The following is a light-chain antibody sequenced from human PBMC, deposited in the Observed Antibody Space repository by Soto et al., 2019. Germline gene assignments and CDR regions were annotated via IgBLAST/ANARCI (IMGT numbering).Light chain of an antibody. V-gene: IGKV3-11*01. Sequence: EIVLTQSPATLSLSPGERVTLSCRASQGVSSYFAWYQQKPGQAPRLLIYDASNRATGIPARFSGSGSGTDFTLTISSLEPEDFAVYYCQQRSNGPLTFGQGTRLEIK. CDR3: QQRSNGPLT. CDR2: DAS. J-gene: IGKJ5*01. CDR1: QGVSSY.